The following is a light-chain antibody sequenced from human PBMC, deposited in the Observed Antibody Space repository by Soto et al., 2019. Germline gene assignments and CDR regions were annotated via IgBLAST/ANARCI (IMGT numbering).Light chain of an antibody. CDR3: QTWGTGIHVV. J-gene: IGLJ2*01. Sequence: QLVLTQSPSASASLGASVKLTCTLSSGHSSYAIAWHQQQPEKGPRYLMKLDSDGSHTKGDEIPDRFSGSSSGAERYLTISSLQSEDEADYYCQTWGTGIHVVFGGGTTLTVL. CDR2: LDSDGSH. V-gene: IGLV4-69*01. CDR1: SGHSSYA.